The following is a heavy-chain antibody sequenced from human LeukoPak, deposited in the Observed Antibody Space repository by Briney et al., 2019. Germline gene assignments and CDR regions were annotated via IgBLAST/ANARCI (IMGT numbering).Heavy chain of an antibody. V-gene: IGHV4-59*12. CDR2: IYYSGTT. D-gene: IGHD6-6*01. J-gene: IGHJ4*02. CDR3: ARRDSSSLPVDY. CDR1: GGPMSSYY. Sequence: KPSETLSLTCTVPGGPMSSYYWSWIRQPPGKGLEWIGYIYYSGTTKYNPSLKSRVTISVDTSKNQFSLKLSSVTAADTAVYYCARRDSSSLPVDYWGQGTLVTVSS.